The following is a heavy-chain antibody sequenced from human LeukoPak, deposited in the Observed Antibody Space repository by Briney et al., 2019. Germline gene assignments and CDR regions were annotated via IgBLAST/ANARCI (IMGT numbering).Heavy chain of an antibody. J-gene: IGHJ4*02. V-gene: IGHV4-30-4*01. Sequence: SETLSLTCTVSGGSISSGDFYWSWFRHPPGKGLEWIGYIYYSGSTYYNPSLKSRVTISVDTSKNQFSLKLSSVTAADTAVYYCHAAAGTGLDYWGQGTLVTVSS. CDR2: IYYSGST. D-gene: IGHD6-13*01. CDR3: HAAAGTGLDY. CDR1: GGSISSGDFY.